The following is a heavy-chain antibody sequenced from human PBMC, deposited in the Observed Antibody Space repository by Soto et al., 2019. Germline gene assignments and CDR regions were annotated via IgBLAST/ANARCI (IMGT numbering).Heavy chain of an antibody. D-gene: IGHD3-10*01. CDR2: ISGSGGST. Sequence: GGSLRLSCAASGFTFSSYAMSWVRQAPGKGLEWVSAISGSGGSTYYADSVKGRFTISRDNSKNTLYLQMNSLRAEDTAVYYCASSYYYGSGSMTPGAFDIWGQGTMVTVS. CDR1: GFTFSSYA. CDR3: ASSYYYGSGSMTPGAFDI. V-gene: IGHV3-23*01. J-gene: IGHJ3*02.